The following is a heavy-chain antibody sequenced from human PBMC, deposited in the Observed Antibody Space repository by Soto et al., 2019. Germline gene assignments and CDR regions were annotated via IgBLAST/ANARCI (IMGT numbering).Heavy chain of an antibody. CDR1: GFTFSSYA. Sequence: PGGSLRLSCAASGFTFSSYAMHWVRQAPGKGLEWVAVISYDGSNKYYADSVKGRFTISRDNSKNTLYLQMNSLRAEDTAVYYCAREGLKGGYGGYYYYGMDVWGQGTTVTVSS. CDR2: ISYDGSNK. V-gene: IGHV3-30-3*01. D-gene: IGHD5-12*01. CDR3: AREGLKGGYGGYYYYGMDV. J-gene: IGHJ6*02.